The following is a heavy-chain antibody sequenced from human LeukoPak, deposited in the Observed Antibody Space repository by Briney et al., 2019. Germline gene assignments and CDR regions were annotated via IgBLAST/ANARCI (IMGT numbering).Heavy chain of an antibody. Sequence: GGSLRLSCAASGFTFSTYAMTWVRQAPGRGLEWVSAISGSGGTTYYADSVKGRFTISRGNSKKTLYLQMNSLRAEDTAVYYCAKGDSSGCPRPYLNIHDWGQGTLVTVPS. CDR2: ISGSGGTT. V-gene: IGHV3-23*01. CDR1: GFTFSTYA. CDR3: AKGDSSGCPRPYLNIHD. J-gene: IGHJ4*02. D-gene: IGHD6-19*01.